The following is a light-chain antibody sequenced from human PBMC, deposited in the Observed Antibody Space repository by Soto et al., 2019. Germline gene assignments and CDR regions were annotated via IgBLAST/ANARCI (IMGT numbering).Light chain of an antibody. CDR2: DAT. J-gene: IGKJ1*01. Sequence: DIQMTQSPSILSASVGDRVTITCRASQSISSYLNWYQQRPGKAPNLLIYDATRLHSGVPPRFSGSGYGTDFTLTITSLQLEDFATYYCQQSDVSPRTFGQGTKVDIK. V-gene: IGKV1-39*01. CDR3: QQSDVSPRT. CDR1: QSISSY.